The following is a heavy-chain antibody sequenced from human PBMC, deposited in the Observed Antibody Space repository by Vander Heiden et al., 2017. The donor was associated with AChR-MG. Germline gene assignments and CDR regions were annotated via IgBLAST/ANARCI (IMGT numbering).Heavy chain of an antibody. CDR3: AKDGRIAAAGTRWFDP. J-gene: IGHJ5*02. Sequence: QVQLVQSGAEVRKPGSSVTVSCTASGGTFSSHAISWVRQAPGQGLEGMGGSIPIFGTPNYAQKFQGRVTITADRSTNTAYMELSSLRSEDTAVYYCAKDGRIAAAGTRWFDPWGQGTLVIVSS. V-gene: IGHV1-69*06. D-gene: IGHD6-13*01. CDR2: SIPIFGTP. CDR1: GGTFSSHA.